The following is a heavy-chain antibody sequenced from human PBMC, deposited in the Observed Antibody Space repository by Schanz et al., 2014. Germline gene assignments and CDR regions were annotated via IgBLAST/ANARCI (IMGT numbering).Heavy chain of an antibody. D-gene: IGHD1-26*01. J-gene: IGHJ4*02. CDR2: INYSGGT. CDR1: GGSFSSSSYY. CDR3: ARQAGATIPYFDY. Sequence: QLQVQESGPGLVKPSETLSLSCSFSGGSFSSSSYYWGWIRQPPGKGLEFVGSINYSGGTYYNPSPKSRAPVPVDRPKNHSPRNRSRSPAADTAVYYCARQAGATIPYFDYWGQGTLVTVSS. V-gene: IGHV4-39*01.